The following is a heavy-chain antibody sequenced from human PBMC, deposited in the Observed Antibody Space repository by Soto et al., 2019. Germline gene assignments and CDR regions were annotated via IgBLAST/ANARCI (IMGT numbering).Heavy chain of an antibody. J-gene: IGHJ5*02. D-gene: IGHD3-16*02. CDR2: INHSGST. CDR3: ARAGYDYVWGSYRYKNWFDP. V-gene: IGHV4-34*01. CDR1: GGSFSGYY. Sequence: SETLSLTCAVYGGSFSGYYWSWIRQPPGKGLEWIGEINHSGSTNYNPSLKSRVTISVDTSKNQFSLKLSSVTAADTAVYYCARAGYDYVWGSYRYKNWFDPWGQGTLVTVSS.